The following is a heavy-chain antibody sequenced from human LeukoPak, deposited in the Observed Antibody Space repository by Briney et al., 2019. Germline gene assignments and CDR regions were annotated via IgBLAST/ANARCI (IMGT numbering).Heavy chain of an antibody. J-gene: IGHJ4*02. Sequence: GRSLRLSCAASGFTFSNHGMHWVRQAPGKGLEWVANIWYDGSQEYYADTVKGRSTISRDISKNTLYLQMNSLRAEDTAVYYCARDLAAARLDFRGQGTLVTVSS. V-gene: IGHV3-33*01. CDR1: GFTFSNHG. CDR3: ARDLAAARLDF. CDR2: IWYDGSQE. D-gene: IGHD6-6*01.